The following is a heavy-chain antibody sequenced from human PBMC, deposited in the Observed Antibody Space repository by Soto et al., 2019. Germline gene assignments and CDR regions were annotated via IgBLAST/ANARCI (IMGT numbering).Heavy chain of an antibody. CDR1: GFTFSSYW. D-gene: IGHD3-9*01. CDR2: IKQEGSER. V-gene: IGHV3-7*01. CDR3: ARVLTGAFDY. J-gene: IGHJ4*02. Sequence: EVQLVESGGGLVQPGGSLRLSCAASGFTFSSYWLSWVRQAPGKGLEWVANIKQEGSERYYVDSVKGRFTISRDNAKNSLYLQMNSLRAEDTAVYYCARVLTGAFDYWGQGTLVTVSS.